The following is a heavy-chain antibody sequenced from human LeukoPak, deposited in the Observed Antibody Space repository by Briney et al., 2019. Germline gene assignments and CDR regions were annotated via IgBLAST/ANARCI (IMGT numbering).Heavy chain of an antibody. Sequence: GGSLRLSCAASGFTFSRYSMNWVRQAPGRGLEWVSSISSSSSYIYYADSLKGRFTISRDNAKNSLYLQMNSLRAEDTAVYFCARDRIIYGDYGDAFDIWGQGTMVTVSS. CDR2: ISSSSSYI. CDR1: GFTFSRYS. D-gene: IGHD4-17*01. J-gene: IGHJ3*02. V-gene: IGHV3-21*01. CDR3: ARDRIIYGDYGDAFDI.